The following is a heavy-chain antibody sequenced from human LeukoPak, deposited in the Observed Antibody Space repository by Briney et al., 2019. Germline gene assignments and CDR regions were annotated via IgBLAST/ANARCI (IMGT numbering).Heavy chain of an antibody. CDR1: GGSVSSTSYY. V-gene: IGHV4-39*01. J-gene: IGHJ5*02. D-gene: IGHD2-15*01. CDR3: ARHRGYCSGSRCYSVWFDP. CDR2: IYYTGST. Sequence: SETLSPTCTVSGGSVSSTSYYWGWIRQSPGKGLEWIGSIYYTGSTYYNPSLRSRVTISVDTSKNQFSLKLTSVTAADTAVYYCARHRGYCSGSRCYSVWFDPWGQGTLVTVSS.